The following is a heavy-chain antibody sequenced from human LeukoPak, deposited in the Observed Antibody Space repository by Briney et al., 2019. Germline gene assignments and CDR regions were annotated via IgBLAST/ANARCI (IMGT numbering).Heavy chain of an antibody. Sequence: PGRTLRLSCAASGFTFDDYAMHWARGAPAKGLECVSLISGDGGSTYYADSARGRFTIPRDNSKNCLHLQLDPLIIEASALFYCAKGRELLPDYLRQGTKVTVSS. J-gene: IGHJ4*02. CDR1: GFTFDDYA. CDR3: AKGRELLPDY. D-gene: IGHD1-26*01. CDR2: ISGDGGST. V-gene: IGHV3-43*02.